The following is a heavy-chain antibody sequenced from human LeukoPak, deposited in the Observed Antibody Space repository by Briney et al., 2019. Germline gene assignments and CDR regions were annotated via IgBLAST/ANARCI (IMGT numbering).Heavy chain of an antibody. CDR2: INPNSGGT. V-gene: IGHV1-2*06. CDR1: GYTFTGYY. CDR3: ARDPGPRIQLWLRPFSYDI. D-gene: IGHD5-18*01. Sequence: GASVKVSCKXSGYTFTGYYMHWVRQAPGQGLEWMGRINPNSGGTNYAQKFQGRVTMTRDTSISTAYMELSRLRSDDTAVYYCARDPGPRIQLWLRPFSYDIWGQGTMVTVSS. J-gene: IGHJ3*02.